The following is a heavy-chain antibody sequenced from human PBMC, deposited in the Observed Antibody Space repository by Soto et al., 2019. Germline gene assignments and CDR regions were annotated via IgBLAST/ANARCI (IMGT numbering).Heavy chain of an antibody. J-gene: IGHJ4*02. D-gene: IGHD6-19*01. CDR1: GFTFSSYA. V-gene: IGHV3-23*01. CDR3: ATDVVACKRGY. CDR2: RRGSGGST. Sequence: EVQLLESGGGLVQPGGSLRLSCAASGFTFSSYAMSWVRQAPGTGLEWVSARRGSGGSTYYADSVKGRCTISRDKSKNKLYLQIKSLRADDTAVYYWATDVVACKRGYCRKGSLVTV.